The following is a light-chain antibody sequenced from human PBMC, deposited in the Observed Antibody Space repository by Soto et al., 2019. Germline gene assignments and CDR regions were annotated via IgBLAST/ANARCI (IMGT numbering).Light chain of an antibody. CDR3: QHFGNSLWT. CDR2: DAS. J-gene: IGKJ1*01. CDR1: QSVSSA. Sequence: ETVLTQSPSTLSVSPGEGATLSCRASQSVSSALAWYQQRPGQAPRLFIYDASTRAPGIPARFSGSGYGTDFKLTISGLETEDFAVYYCQHFGNSLWTFGQGTKVDIK. V-gene: IGKV3-15*01.